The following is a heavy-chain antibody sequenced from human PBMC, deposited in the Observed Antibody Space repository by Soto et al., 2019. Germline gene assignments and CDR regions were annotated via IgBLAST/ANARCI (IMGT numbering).Heavy chain of an antibody. CDR3: AKGPYDFWSGNLCWFDP. Sequence: EVQLLESGGGLVQPGGSLRLSCAASGFTFSSYAMSWVRQAPGKGLEWVSAISGSGGSTYYADSVKGRFTISRDNSKNTLYLQMNSLRADDTAVDYCAKGPYDFWSGNLCWFDPWGQGTLVTVSS. D-gene: IGHD3-3*01. V-gene: IGHV3-23*01. J-gene: IGHJ5*02. CDR2: ISGSGGST. CDR1: GFTFSSYA.